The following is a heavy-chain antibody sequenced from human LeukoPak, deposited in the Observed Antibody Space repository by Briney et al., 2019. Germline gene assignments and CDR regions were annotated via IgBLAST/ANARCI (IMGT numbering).Heavy chain of an antibody. CDR1: GFTCSNYW. J-gene: IGHJ4*02. V-gene: IGHV3-74*01. CDR3: VRDRYAGPAY. CDR2: INNDGSST. D-gene: IGHD2-8*01. Sequence: GGSLRLSCAASGFTCSNYWLHWVRQTPGKGLVWVSRINNDGSSTNYADSVKGRFTISRDNAKNTLYLQMNSLRAEDTAVYHCVRDRYAGPAYWGQGTLVIVSS.